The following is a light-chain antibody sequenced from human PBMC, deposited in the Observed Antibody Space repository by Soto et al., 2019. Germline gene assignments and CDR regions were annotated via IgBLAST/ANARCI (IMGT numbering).Light chain of an antibody. CDR3: QQSYSTPWT. CDR1: QSISSY. V-gene: IGKV1-39*01. J-gene: IGKJ1*01. CDR2: AAS. Sequence: IQLTQSPASLSASVGDRVTITCRASQSISSYLNWYQQKPGKAPKLLIYAASSLHSGVPSRFSGSGSGTDFTLTISRLQPEDFATYYCQQSYSTPWTFGQGTKVDIK.